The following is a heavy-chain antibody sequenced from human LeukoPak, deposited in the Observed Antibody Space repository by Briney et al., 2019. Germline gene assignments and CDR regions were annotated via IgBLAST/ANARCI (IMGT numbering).Heavy chain of an antibody. CDR2: ISSSGTYI. CDR1: GFTFSTYS. D-gene: IGHD5-24*01. V-gene: IGHV3-21*01. CDR3: ASSFPPKDDYISNYFDY. Sequence: PGGSLRLSCAASGFTFSTYSMNWVRQAPGRGLEWVSSISSSGTYIYYADSMRGRFTISRDNSKNSLYLQMNSLRAEDTAVYYCASSFPPKDDYISNYFDYWGQGTLVTVSS. J-gene: IGHJ4*02.